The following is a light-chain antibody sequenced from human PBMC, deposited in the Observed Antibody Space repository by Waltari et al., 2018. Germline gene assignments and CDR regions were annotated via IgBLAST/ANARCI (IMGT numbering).Light chain of an antibody. CDR3: QQYSSVPLT. CDR2: MAS. CDR1: PTISEW. Sequence: DIQMTQSPSALSASVGDRVIITCRASPTISEWLAWYQQKPGEAPNLLIYMASTLEKGVPSRFSGSGDGTEFTLTISSVRPYDFGTYYCQQYSSVPLTFGGGTKVEIK. V-gene: IGKV1-5*03. J-gene: IGKJ4*01.